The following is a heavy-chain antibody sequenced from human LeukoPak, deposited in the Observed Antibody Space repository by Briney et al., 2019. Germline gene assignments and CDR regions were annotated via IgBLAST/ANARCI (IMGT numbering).Heavy chain of an antibody. V-gene: IGHV3-30-3*01. D-gene: IGHD3-22*01. CDR1: GFTFSSYS. Sequence: PGRSLRLSRSASGFTFSSYSMHWVRQAPGKGLEWVAVISYDGSNKYYADSVKGRFTISRDNSKNTLYLQMNSLRAEDTAVYYCARASLEDYYDSRGAAFDIWGQGTMVTVSS. CDR3: ARASLEDYYDSRGAAFDI. J-gene: IGHJ3*02. CDR2: ISYDGSNK.